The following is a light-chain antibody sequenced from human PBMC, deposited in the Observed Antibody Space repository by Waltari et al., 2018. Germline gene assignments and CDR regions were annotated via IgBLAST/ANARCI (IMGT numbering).Light chain of an antibody. Sequence: QSALTQPRSVSGSPGQSVTISCTGTTSDVGGYHYVSGFQQPPGKAPKLIIYDVSARPSGVPDRFSGSKSDNTASLTISGLQAEDEADYYCCSYAGSYTYVFGSGTKVTVL. CDR1: TSDVGGYHY. J-gene: IGLJ1*01. CDR2: DVS. CDR3: CSYAGSYTYV. V-gene: IGLV2-11*01.